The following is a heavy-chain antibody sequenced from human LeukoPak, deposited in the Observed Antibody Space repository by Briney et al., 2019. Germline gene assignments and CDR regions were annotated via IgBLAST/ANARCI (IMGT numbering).Heavy chain of an antibody. CDR2: IYYSGST. D-gene: IGHD2-2*03. CDR1: DGSIGSGDYY. J-gene: IGHJ5*02. Sequence: SETLSLTCTVSDGSIGSGDYYWSWIRQPPGKGLEWIGYIYYSGSTYYNPSLKSRITISVNTSKSQFSLKLSSVTAAGTAVYYCARGLFGYCSSTSCYRWFDPWGQGTLVTVSS. V-gene: IGHV4-30-4*08. CDR3: ARGLFGYCSSTSCYRWFDP.